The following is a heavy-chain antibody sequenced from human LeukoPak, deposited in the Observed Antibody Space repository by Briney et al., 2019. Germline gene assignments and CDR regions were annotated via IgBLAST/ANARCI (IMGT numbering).Heavy chain of an antibody. D-gene: IGHD6-19*01. J-gene: IGHJ5*01. CDR3: AGTVAGPNWFDS. CDR2: IHYSGST. CDR1: GGSISCYY. Sequence: SETLSLTCNVSGGSISCYYWSWIRQPPGKRLEWIGYIHYSGSTKYNPSLKSRVSISLDTPKNQFSLRLSPVTAADAAVYYCAGTVAGPNWFDSWGQGTQITVSS. V-gene: IGHV4-59*08.